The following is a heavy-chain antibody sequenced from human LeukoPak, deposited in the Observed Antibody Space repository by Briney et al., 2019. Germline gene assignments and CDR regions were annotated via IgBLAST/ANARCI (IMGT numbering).Heavy chain of an antibody. Sequence: SETLSLTCTVSGGSIRSYYRSWIRQPPGKGLECIGYIYYSGSSTYNPSLKSRVSISVDTSKNQFSLKLSSVTAADTAVYYCARTGSTVTMLYPFDHWGQGTLVTVSS. V-gene: IGHV4-59*01. J-gene: IGHJ4*02. CDR2: IYYSGSS. CDR1: GGSIRSYY. D-gene: IGHD4-17*01. CDR3: ARTGSTVTMLYPFDH.